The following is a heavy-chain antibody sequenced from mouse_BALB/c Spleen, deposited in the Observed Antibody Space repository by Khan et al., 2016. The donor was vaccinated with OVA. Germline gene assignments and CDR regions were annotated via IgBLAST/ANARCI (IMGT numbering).Heavy chain of an antibody. Sequence: QVQLKESETELARPGASVKMSCKASGYTFTTYTIHWVKQRPGQGLEWIGYIIPTNDYTNYNQKFKDRATLTAAKSSSTAYMQLSSLTSEASALYDCAREGAYYRSDGWFAYWGQGTLVTVSA. V-gene: IGHV1-4*01. CDR1: GYTFTTYT. CDR2: IIPTNDYT. D-gene: IGHD2-14*01. J-gene: IGHJ3*01. CDR3: AREGAYYRSDGWFAY.